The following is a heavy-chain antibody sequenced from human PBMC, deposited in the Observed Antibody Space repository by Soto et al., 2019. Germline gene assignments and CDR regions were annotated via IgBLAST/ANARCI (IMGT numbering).Heavy chain of an antibody. J-gene: IGHJ6*02. CDR2: IYPGDSDT. V-gene: IGHV5-51*01. Sequence: GESLKISCNGSGYSFSNNWIGWVRQMPGKGLEWMGIIYPGDSDTRYTPSFQGQVTFSADRSISTAYLQWTSLKAPDTAIYYCATLSGYASDYYYGIDVWGQGTKVTVYS. CDR3: ATLSGYASDYYYGIDV. D-gene: IGHD5-12*01. CDR1: GYSFSNNW.